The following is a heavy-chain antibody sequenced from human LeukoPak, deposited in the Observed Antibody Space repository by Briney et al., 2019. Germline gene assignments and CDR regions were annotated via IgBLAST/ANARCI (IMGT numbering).Heavy chain of an antibody. V-gene: IGHV4-59*08. CDR3: ARHLGYAFDI. D-gene: IGHD6-25*01. CDR2: IYYSGST. CDR1: GGSISSYY. J-gene: IGHJ3*02. Sequence: PSETLSLTCTVSGGSISSYYWSWIRQPPGKGLEWIGYIYYSGSTNYNPSLKSRVTISVDTSKNQFSLKLSSVTAADTAVYHCARHLGYAFDIWGQGTMVTVSS.